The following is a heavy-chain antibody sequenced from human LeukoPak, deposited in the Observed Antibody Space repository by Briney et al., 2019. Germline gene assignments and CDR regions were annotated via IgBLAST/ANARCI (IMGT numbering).Heavy chain of an antibody. CDR3: AKLLRGVVVPYYDY. D-gene: IGHD3-10*01. V-gene: IGHV3-23*01. CDR1: GFTFSNYA. Sequence: SGGSLRLPCAASGFTFSNYAMSWVRQAPGKGLEWVSPISGSGGSAYYADSVKGRFTISRDNSKNTLYLQMNSLRAEDTAVYYCAKLLRGVVVPYYDYWGQGTLVTVSS. J-gene: IGHJ4*02. CDR2: ISGSGGSA.